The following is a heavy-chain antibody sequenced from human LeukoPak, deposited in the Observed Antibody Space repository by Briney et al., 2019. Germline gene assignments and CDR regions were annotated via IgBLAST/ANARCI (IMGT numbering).Heavy chain of an antibody. CDR1: GFTFSGYW. V-gene: IGHV3-74*01. Sequence: PGGSLRLSCAASGFTFSGYWMHWVRQAPGKGRAWVSVIKRDGSMTTYADSVKGPCTISRDTDKDTLYLQMNSLRAEDTVVYYCARDGRSGNFDKWGQGTLVSVSS. D-gene: IGHD1-26*01. J-gene: IGHJ4*02. CDR3: ARDGRSGNFDK. CDR2: IKRDGSMT.